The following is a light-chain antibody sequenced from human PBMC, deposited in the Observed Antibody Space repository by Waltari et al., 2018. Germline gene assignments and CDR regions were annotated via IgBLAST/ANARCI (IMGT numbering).Light chain of an antibody. CDR2: ETS. V-gene: IGKV1-NL1*01. J-gene: IGKJ2*03. CDR3: QHYYNSPHS. Sequence: DIQMTQCPSSLSASVGDRVTITCRASQGINNDLAWYQQKPGETPKVLIYETSSLQSGTPSRFSGSGSGTDFTLTISSLQSEDFATYYCQHYYNSPHSFGQGTKVEVK. CDR1: QGINND.